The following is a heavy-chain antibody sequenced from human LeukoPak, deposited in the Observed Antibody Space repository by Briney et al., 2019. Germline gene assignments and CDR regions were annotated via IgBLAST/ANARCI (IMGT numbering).Heavy chain of an antibody. D-gene: IGHD3-10*01. V-gene: IGHV3-48*04. CDR2: ISSSVSTI. CDR3: ARMLRGLVANYYFYYYGVDV. Sequence: GGSLRLSCAASGFTFRSYTMNWIRQAPGKGLEWVSYISSSVSTIYYADSVKGRFTISRDNAKNSLYLQMNSLRAEDTAVYYCARMLRGLVANYYFYYYGVDVWGQGTTVTVS. J-gene: IGHJ6*02. CDR1: GFTFRSYT.